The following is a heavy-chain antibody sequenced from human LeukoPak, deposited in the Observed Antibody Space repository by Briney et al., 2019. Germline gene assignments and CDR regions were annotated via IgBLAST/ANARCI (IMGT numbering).Heavy chain of an antibody. CDR2: ISAYNGKT. D-gene: IGHD2-15*01. CDR1: GYTFTNYG. J-gene: IGHJ6*03. V-gene: IGHV1-18*01. CDR3: ARAYSRAYYYYYYMDV. Sequence: GASVTVSFTASGYTFTNYGISWVRQAPGQGGEGMGWISAYNGKTNYSQKLQGRVTMTTDTSTSTAYMELRSLRSDDTAVYYCARAYSRAYYYYYYMDVWGKGTTVTVSS.